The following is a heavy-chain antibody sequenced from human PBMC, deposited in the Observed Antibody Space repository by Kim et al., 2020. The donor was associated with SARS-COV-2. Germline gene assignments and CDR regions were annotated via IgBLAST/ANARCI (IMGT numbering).Heavy chain of an antibody. CDR1: GFTFSSYA. J-gene: IGHJ4*02. CDR3: ARDRLLAQVAGKDNEFDY. CDR2: ISYDGSNK. V-gene: IGHV3-30-3*01. Sequence: GGSLRLSCAASGFTFSSYAMHWVRQAPGKGLEWVAVISYDGSNKYYADSVKGRFTISRDNSKNTLYLQMNSLRAEDTAVYYCARDRLLAQVAGKDNEFDYWGQGTLVTVSS. D-gene: IGHD6-19*01.